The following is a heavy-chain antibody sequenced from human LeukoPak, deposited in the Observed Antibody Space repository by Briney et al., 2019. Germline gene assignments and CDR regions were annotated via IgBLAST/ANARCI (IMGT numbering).Heavy chain of an antibody. Sequence: SETLSLTCAVYGGSFSGYHWSWVRQPPGKGLEWIGEINHSGSTNYNPSLRSRVSISVDTSKNQFSLKLSSVTAADTAVYYCARVLGYKTVDYWGQGTLVTVSS. V-gene: IGHV4-34*01. D-gene: IGHD5-18*01. CDR3: ARVLGYKTVDY. CDR2: INHSGST. CDR1: GGSFSGYH. J-gene: IGHJ4*02.